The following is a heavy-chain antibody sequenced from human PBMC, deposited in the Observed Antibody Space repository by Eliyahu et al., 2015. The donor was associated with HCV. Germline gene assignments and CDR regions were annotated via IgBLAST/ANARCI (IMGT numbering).Heavy chain of an antibody. V-gene: IGHV3-23*01. J-gene: IGHJ3*02. CDR2: ISGSGGST. Sequence: EVQLLESGGGLVQPGGSLXLSCAASGFTXSXXAMSWVRQAPGKGLEWVSAISGSGGSTYYADSVKGRFTISRDNSKNTLYLQMNSLRAEDTAVYYCAKGVVVVAAPLDAFDIWGQGTMVTVSS. CDR3: AKGVVVVAAPLDAFDI. D-gene: IGHD2-15*01. CDR1: GFTXSXXA.